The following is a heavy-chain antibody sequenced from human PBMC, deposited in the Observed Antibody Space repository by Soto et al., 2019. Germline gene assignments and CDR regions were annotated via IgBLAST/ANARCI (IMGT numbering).Heavy chain of an antibody. V-gene: IGHV4-59*12. D-gene: IGHD3-3*01. CDR2: IYYSGST. J-gene: IGHJ4*02. Sequence: PSETLSLTCTVSGGSISSYYWSWIRQPPGKGLEWIGYIYYSGSTYYNPSLKSRVTISVDTSKNQFSLKLSSVTAADTAVYYCARGLTIFGVVFNDYWGQGTLVTVSS. CDR3: ARGLTIFGVVFNDY. CDR1: GGSISSYY.